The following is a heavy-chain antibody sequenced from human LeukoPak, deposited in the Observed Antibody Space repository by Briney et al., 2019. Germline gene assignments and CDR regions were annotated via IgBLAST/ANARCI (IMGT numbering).Heavy chain of an antibody. CDR2: VYCGDSDT. D-gene: IGHD3-16*01. V-gene: IGHV5-51*01. J-gene: IGHJ6*03. CDR3: FRSGGYYMDV. Sequence: GESLKISCKGSGYSFTNSWIGWVRQMPGKGLEGMGMVYCGDSDTRYTASFQDQVTISVDKSISTAYLQWSSLKASDTAMYYSFRSGGYYMDVWGKGTTVTVSS. CDR1: GYSFTNSW.